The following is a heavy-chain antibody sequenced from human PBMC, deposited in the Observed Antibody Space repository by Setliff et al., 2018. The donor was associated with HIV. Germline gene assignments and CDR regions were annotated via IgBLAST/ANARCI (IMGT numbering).Heavy chain of an antibody. CDR2: VHSYGSV. CDR1: GGSISSSNYY. D-gene: IGHD4-17*01. CDR3: ARHGDYEYFQH. Sequence: SETLSLTSSVSGGSISSSNYYWGWLRQPPGKGLEWIGSVHSYGSVYYNPSLQSRVTVSVDTSKNRFSLNLRSVTATDTAIYYCARHGDYEYFQHWGRGTPVTVSS. J-gene: IGHJ1*01. V-gene: IGHV4-39*01.